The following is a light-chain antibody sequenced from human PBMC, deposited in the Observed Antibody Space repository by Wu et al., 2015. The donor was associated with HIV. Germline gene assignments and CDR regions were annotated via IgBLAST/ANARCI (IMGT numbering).Light chain of an antibody. V-gene: IGKV1-33*01. CDR3: QQYKSLPVT. J-gene: IGKJ4*01. CDR2: DAS. Sequence: DIQMTQSPSSLSASVGDRVTIACQASQDINDHLNWYQQKEGKGPKLLIYDASNLEAGVPSGVSGSGSGTNFTLTISSLQPEDIATYYCQQYKSLPVTFGGGTKVEIK. CDR1: QDINDH.